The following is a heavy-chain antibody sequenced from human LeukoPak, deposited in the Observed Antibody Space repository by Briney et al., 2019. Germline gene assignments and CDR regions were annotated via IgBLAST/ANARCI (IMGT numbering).Heavy chain of an antibody. J-gene: IGHJ4*02. CDR3: AREMGGYPFDY. Sequence: PGGSLRLSCAASGFLFSSFEVNWVRQAPGKGLEWGSYISSSGITIYYADPVKGRFTISRDNAKNSLYLQMNSLRAEDTAVYYCAREMGGYPFDYWGQGTLVTVSS. CDR2: ISSSGITI. CDR1: GFLFSSFE. D-gene: IGHD5-12*01. V-gene: IGHV3-48*03.